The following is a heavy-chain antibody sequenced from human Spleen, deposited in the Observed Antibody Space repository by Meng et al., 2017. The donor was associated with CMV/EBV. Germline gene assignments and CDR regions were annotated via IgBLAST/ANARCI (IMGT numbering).Heavy chain of an antibody. D-gene: IGHD2-2*01. J-gene: IGHJ4*02. CDR1: GFTFDDYG. CDR3: ARVSGSWYAPPDY. Sequence: CSVSGFTFDDYGMLWVRQAPGKGLEWVSGINWNGGGTGYADSVKGRFTISRDNAKNSLYLQVNSLRVEDTAMYYCARVSGSWYAPPDYWGQGTLVTVSS. V-gene: IGHV3-20*04. CDR2: INWNGGGT.